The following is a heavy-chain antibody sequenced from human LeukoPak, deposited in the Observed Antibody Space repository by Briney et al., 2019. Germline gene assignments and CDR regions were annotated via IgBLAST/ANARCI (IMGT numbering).Heavy chain of an antibody. CDR1: GFTFSSYW. Sequence: GGSLRLSCAASGFTFSSYWMTWVRQAPGKGLEWVASISSDSSYIDYADSVKGRFTISRDNAKNSLFLKTDTLRGDDTGIYYCARDPNVLGITPYYFDFWGQGTLVTVSS. CDR2: ISSDSSYI. CDR3: ARDPNVLGITPYYFDF. V-gene: IGHV3-21*01. J-gene: IGHJ4*02. D-gene: IGHD3-10*02.